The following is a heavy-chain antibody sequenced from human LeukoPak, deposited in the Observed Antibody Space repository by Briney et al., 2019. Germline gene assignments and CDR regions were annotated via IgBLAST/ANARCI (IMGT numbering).Heavy chain of an antibody. CDR2: ISDSVSGGST. Sequence: GSLRLSCAASGFTFNNYAMTWVRQAPGKGLEWVSTISDSVSGGSTYYADSVKGRFTIPRDNSKNTLYLQMNSLRAEDTAVYYCAKDRTGYSYGYFLSPWGQGTLVTVSS. CDR1: GFTFNNYA. D-gene: IGHD5-18*01. J-gene: IGHJ5*02. V-gene: IGHV3-23*01. CDR3: AKDRTGYSYGYFLSP.